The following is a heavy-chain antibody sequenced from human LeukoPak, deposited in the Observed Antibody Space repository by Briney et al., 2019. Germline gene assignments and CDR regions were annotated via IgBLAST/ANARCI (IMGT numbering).Heavy chain of an antibody. CDR1: GFTFNSYD. V-gene: IGHV3-13*01. Sequence: PGGSLRLSCAASGFTFNSYDMHWVRQATGKGLEWVSAIGTAGDTYYPGSVKGRFTISRENAKNSLYLQMNSLRAGDTAVYYCARNAGTISGSYGYGMDVWGQETTVTVSS. D-gene: IGHD1-26*01. J-gene: IGHJ6*02. CDR3: ARNAGTISGSYGYGMDV. CDR2: IGTAGDT.